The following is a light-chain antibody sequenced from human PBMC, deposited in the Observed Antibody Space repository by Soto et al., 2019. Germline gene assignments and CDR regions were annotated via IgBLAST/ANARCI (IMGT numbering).Light chain of an antibody. CDR3: QQYNSYSPYT. CDR1: QSISSW. CDR2: KAS. J-gene: IGKJ2*01. V-gene: IGKV1-5*03. Sequence: DIQMTQSPSTLSACVGDRVTITCRASQSISSWLAWYQQKPGKAPKLLIYKASSLESGVPSRFSGSGSGTEFTLTISSLQPDDFATSYCQQYNSYSPYTFGQGTKVDIK.